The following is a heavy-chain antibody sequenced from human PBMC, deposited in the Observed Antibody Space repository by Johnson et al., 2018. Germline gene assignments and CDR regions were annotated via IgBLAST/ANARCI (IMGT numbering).Heavy chain of an antibody. Sequence: QVELVQSGGGVVQPGRSLRLSCAASGFTFSSYGMHWVRQAPGKGLEWVAVIWYDGSNKYYVDSVKGRFTISRDNSKNTVYLQMNSLRAEDTAVYFCAKKDYGPTEYFQHWGQGTLVTVSS. J-gene: IGHJ1*01. CDR2: IWYDGSNK. CDR1: GFTFSSYG. CDR3: AKKDYGPTEYFQH. V-gene: IGHV3-33*06. D-gene: IGHD4-17*01.